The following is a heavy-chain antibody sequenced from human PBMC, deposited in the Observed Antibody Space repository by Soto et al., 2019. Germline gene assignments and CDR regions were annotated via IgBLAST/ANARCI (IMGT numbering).Heavy chain of an antibody. J-gene: IGHJ4*02. CDR2: IYYSGST. CDR1: GGSISSSSYY. V-gene: IGHV4-39*01. Sequence: QLQLQESGPGLVKPSETLSLTCTVSGGSISSSSYYWGWIRQPPGKGLEWIGSIYYSGSTYYNPSLKSRVTISVDTSKNQFSLKLSSVTAADTAVYYCAIHDDYGDYLFDYWGQGTLVTVSS. CDR3: AIHDDYGDYLFDY. D-gene: IGHD4-17*01.